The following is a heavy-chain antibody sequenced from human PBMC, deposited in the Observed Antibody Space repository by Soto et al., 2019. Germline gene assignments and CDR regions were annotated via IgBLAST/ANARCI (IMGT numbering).Heavy chain of an antibody. CDR1: GYTFSNYG. Sequence: QVQLVQSGAEVKKPGASVKVSCQASGYTFSNYGFSWVRQAPGQGLEWMGWISGYNGNTNYAERLQGRVTMTTDTSTSTAYMELKSLRYGDTAVYYCAREGQLGYWGQGTPVTVSS. J-gene: IGHJ4*02. D-gene: IGHD6-6*01. CDR2: ISGYNGNT. CDR3: AREGQLGY. V-gene: IGHV1-18*01.